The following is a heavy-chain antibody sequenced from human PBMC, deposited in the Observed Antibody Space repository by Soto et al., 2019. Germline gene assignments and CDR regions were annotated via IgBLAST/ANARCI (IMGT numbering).Heavy chain of an antibody. CDR3: ARGSAGIAAQKRWFDP. CDR2: INHSGST. J-gene: IGHJ5*02. D-gene: IGHD6-13*01. CDR1: GGSFSGYY. Sequence: PSATLSLTCAVYGGSFSGYYWSWIRQPPGKGLEWIGEINHSGSTNYNPSLKSRVTISVDTSKNQFSLKLSSVTAADTAVYYCARGSAGIAAQKRWFDPWGQGTLVTVSS. V-gene: IGHV4-34*01.